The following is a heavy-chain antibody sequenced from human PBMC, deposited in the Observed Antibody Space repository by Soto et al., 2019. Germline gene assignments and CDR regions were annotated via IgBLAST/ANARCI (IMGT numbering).Heavy chain of an antibody. Sequence: PSETLSLTCTVSGGSISSGDYYWSWIRQPPGKGLEWIGYIYYSGSTYYNPSLKSRVTISVDTSKNQFSLKLSSVTAADTAVYYCARYGSGSYYPFDPWGQGISVTVSS. D-gene: IGHD3-10*01. CDR1: GGSISSGDYY. V-gene: IGHV4-30-4*01. CDR2: IYYSGST. CDR3: ARYGSGSYYPFDP. J-gene: IGHJ5*02.